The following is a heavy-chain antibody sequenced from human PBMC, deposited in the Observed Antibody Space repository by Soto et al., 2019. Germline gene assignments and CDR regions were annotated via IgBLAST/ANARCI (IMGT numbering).Heavy chain of an antibody. CDR3: ARAHCSSTSCYWAFDY. J-gene: IGHJ4*02. V-gene: IGHV3-21*01. D-gene: IGHD2-2*01. Sequence: GGSLRLSCAASGFTFSSYSMNWVRQAPGKGLEWVSSISSSSSYIYYADSVKGRFTISRDNAKNPLYLQMNSLRAEDTAVYYCARAHCSSTSCYWAFDYWGQGTLVTVSS. CDR2: ISSSSSYI. CDR1: GFTFSSYS.